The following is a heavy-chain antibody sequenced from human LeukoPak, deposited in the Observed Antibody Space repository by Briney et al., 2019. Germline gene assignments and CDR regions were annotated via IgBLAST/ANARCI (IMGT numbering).Heavy chain of an antibody. J-gene: IGHJ6*03. CDR3: ARARYETRIWPRSRYDYYHYMDV. CDR2: INAGNGNT. CDR1: GYTFTSYV. V-gene: IGHV1-3*03. Sequence: ASLKVSCKASGYTFTSYVIHWVRQAPGQRLEWMGWINAGNGNTKYSQEFQDRVTITRDTSASTVYMELSSLRSGDMAVYYCARARYETRIWPRSRYDYYHYMDVWGKGTTVTVSS. D-gene: IGHD2-15*01.